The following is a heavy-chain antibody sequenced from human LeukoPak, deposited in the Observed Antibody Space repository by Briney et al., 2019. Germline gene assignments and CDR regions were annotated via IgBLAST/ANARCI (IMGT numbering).Heavy chain of an antibody. CDR2: MNPNSGNT. J-gene: IGHJ6*02. V-gene: IGHV1-8*01. CDR1: GYTFTSYD. CDR3: ARSPKRGYDIVLIRDGMDV. Sequence: ASVKVSCKASGYTFTSYDINWVRQATGQGLEWMGWMNPNSGNTGYAQKFQGRVTMTRNTSISTAYMELSSPRSEDTAVYYCARSPKRGYDIVLIRDGMDVWGQGTTVTVSS. D-gene: IGHD2-8*02.